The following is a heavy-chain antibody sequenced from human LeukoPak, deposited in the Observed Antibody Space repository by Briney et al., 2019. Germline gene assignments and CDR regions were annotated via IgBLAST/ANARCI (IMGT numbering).Heavy chain of an antibody. V-gene: IGHV3-33*01. D-gene: IGHD6-19*01. J-gene: IGHJ6*02. CDR1: GFTFSSYG. CDR3: ARAGYSSGWYKTYYYYGMDV. CDR2: IWYDGSNK. Sequence: GGSLRLSCAASGFTFSSYGMHWVRQAPGKGLEWVAVIWYDGSNKYYADSVKGRFTISRDNSKNTLYLQMNSLRAEDTAVYYCARAGYSSGWYKTYYYYGMDVWGQGTTVTVSS.